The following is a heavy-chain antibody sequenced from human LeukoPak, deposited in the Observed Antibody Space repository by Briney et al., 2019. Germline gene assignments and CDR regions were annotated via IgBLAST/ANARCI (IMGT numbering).Heavy chain of an antibody. CDR2: IWYGGSNK. V-gene: IGHV3-30*02. J-gene: IGHJ3*02. CDR3: AKLWGGDAFDI. D-gene: IGHD3-16*01. CDR1: GFTFGSYA. Sequence: GGSLRLSCAASGFTFGSYAMHWVRQAPGKGLEWVAVIWYGGSNKYYADSVKGRFTISRDNSKNTLYLQMNSLRAEDTAVYYCAKLWGGDAFDIWGQGTMVTVSS.